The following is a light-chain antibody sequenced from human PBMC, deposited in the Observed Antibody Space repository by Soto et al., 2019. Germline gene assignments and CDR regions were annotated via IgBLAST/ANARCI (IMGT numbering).Light chain of an antibody. Sequence: QSVLTQPPSASGSPGQSVTISCTGTTNDVGGYTYVSWYQQHPGKAPKLMIYEVSKRPSGVPDRFSGSRSGTTASLIVSGLQAEDEADYYCSSYVCEDNSIVFGTGTKLTVL. J-gene: IGLJ1*01. CDR1: TNDVGGYTY. CDR2: EVS. V-gene: IGLV2-8*01. CDR3: SSYVCEDNSIV.